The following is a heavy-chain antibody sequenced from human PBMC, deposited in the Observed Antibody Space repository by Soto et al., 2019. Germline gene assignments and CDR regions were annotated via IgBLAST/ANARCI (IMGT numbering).Heavy chain of an antibody. CDR1: GGSVKGYY. CDR3: ATRITVFGLLIPPFDP. J-gene: IGHJ5*02. CDR2: INHTGGT. D-gene: IGHD3-3*01. Sequence: SETLTLTCTVYGGSVKGYYWNGIRQPPGKGLEWIGEINHTGGTHYNPSLKSRVTMSVDTSKNQFSLRLSSVTAADTAIYYCATRITVFGLLIPPFDPWGQGTQVTVSS. V-gene: IGHV4-34*01.